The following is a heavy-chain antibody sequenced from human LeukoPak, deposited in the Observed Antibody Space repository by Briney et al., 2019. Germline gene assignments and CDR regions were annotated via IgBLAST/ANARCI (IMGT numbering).Heavy chain of an antibody. Sequence: SATLSLTCAVYGGSFSGYYWSWIRQPPGKGLEWLGEINHGGSTNYNPSLKSRVTTSVDTSKNQFSLKLRSVTAADTAVYYCARGRRYSSSCFDYWGQGTLVTVSS. V-gene: IGHV4-34*01. J-gene: IGHJ4*02. CDR1: GGSFSGYY. CDR2: INHGGST. CDR3: ARGRRYSSSCFDY. D-gene: IGHD6-13*01.